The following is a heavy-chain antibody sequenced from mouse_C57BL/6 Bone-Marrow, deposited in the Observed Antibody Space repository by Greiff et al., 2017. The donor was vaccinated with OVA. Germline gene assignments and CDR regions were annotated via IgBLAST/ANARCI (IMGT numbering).Heavy chain of an antibody. V-gene: IGHV1-82*01. CDR2: IYPGDGDT. J-gene: IGHJ1*03. CDR3: ARDRGKRYFDV. D-gene: IGHD2-1*01. Sequence: LVESGPELVKPGASVKISCKASGYAFSSSWMNWVKQRPGKGLEWIGRIYPGDGDTNYNGKFKGKATLTADKSSSTAYMQLSSLTSEDSAVYFCARDRGKRYFDVWGTGTTVTVSS. CDR1: GYAFSSSW.